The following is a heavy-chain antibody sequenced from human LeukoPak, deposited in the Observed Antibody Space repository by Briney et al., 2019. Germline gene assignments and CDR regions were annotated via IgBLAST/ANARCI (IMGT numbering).Heavy chain of an antibody. V-gene: IGHV1-46*01. CDR2: INPSGGST. D-gene: IGHD3-22*01. CDR3: ARYDSSGYFFDY. CDR1: GYTFTSYY. Sequence: ASVKVSCKASGYTFTSYYMHWVRQAPGQGLEWMGIINPSGGSTSYAQKFQGRVTMTRDTSTSTVFMELSSLRSEDTAVYYCARYDSSGYFFDYWGQGTLVTVSS. J-gene: IGHJ4*02.